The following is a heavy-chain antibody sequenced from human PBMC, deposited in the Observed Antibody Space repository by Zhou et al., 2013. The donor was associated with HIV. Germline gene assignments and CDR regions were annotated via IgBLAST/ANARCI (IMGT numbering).Heavy chain of an antibody. D-gene: IGHD3-22*01. J-gene: IGHJ1*01. Sequence: QVQLVQSGAEVKKPGSSVKVSCKASGGTFSSYAISWVRQAPGQGLEWMGGIIPIFGTANYAQKFQGRVTITADESTSTAYMELSSLRSEDTAVYYCARTSGYYYDSSGYQTAEYFQHWGQGTLVTVSS. V-gene: IGHV1-69*12. CDR3: ARTSGYYYDSSGYQTAEYFQH. CDR2: IIPIFGTA. CDR1: GGTFSSYA.